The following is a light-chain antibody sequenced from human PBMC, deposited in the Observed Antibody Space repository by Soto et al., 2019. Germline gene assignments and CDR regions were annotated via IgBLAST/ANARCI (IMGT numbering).Light chain of an antibody. V-gene: IGLV2-14*01. CDR2: DVY. J-gene: IGLJ1*01. Sequence: LTQPASVSGSPGQSITISCTGTSSDVGGFNYVSWYQQHPGKAPKLLIFDVYSRPSGISNRFSGSKSGNTASLTISGLQAEDEADYYRSSYTTSSSYVFGAGTKVTVL. CDR3: SSYTTSSSYV. CDR1: SSDVGGFNY.